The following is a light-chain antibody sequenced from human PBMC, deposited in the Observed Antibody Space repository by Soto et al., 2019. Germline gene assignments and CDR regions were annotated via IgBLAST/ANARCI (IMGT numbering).Light chain of an antibody. CDR2: GAS. V-gene: IGKV3-20*01. CDR1: QSVSSTY. CDR3: KQYGRSPPFT. Sequence: EIVLTQSPGTLSLSPGERATLSCRASQSVSSTYIAWYQQKPGQAPRVLIYGASSRATGIPDRFSGSGSGTDFTLTISRLEPEDFAVYFCKQYGRSPPFTFGQGTKGEIK. J-gene: IGKJ2*01.